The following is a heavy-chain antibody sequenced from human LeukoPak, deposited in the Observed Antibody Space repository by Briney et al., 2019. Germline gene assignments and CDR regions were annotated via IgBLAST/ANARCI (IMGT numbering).Heavy chain of an antibody. CDR3: ARGGLRGYCDY. CDR1: GFTFSSYA. J-gene: IGHJ4*02. Sequence: PGGSLRLSCAASGFTFSSYATSWVRQAPGKGLERVSALSGSGDNTYYAASLKGRFTISRDNSKNTLYLQINSLRAEDTAVYHCARGGLRGYCDYWGQGTLVTVSS. D-gene: IGHD4-17*01. V-gene: IGHV3-23*01. CDR2: LSGSGDNT.